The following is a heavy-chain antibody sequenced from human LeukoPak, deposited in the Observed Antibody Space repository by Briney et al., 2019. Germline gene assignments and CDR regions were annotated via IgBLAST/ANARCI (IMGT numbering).Heavy chain of an antibody. CDR1: GFTFTSYA. CDR2: ITTSGDST. J-gene: IGHJ4*02. D-gene: IGHD3-10*01. Sequence: GGSLRLSCAASGFTFTSYAMTWVRQAPGKGLEWVSSITTSGDSTYYADSVKGRFTISRDNSQNTLYLQMNSLRAEDTAVYYCAKKGCAGSGTYSYYFDYWGQGALVTVSS. CDR3: AKKGCAGSGTYSYYFDY. V-gene: IGHV3-23*01.